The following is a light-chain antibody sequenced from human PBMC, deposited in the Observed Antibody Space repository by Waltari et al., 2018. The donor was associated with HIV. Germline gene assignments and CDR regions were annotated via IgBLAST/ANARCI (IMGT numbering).Light chain of an antibody. CDR3: CSYAGSDVV. Sequence: QSALTQPPSASGSPGQSVTISCTGTSSDVGVYNYISWYQQPPGKAPKLMIFEVTKRPAGVPDRFSGSKSGNTASLTVSGLQAEDEAVYYCCSYAGSDVVFGGGTKLTVL. J-gene: IGLJ2*01. CDR2: EVT. V-gene: IGLV2-8*01. CDR1: SSDVGVYNY.